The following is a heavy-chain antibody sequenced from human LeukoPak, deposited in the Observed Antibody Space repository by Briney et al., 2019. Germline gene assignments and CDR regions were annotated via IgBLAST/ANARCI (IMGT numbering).Heavy chain of an antibody. CDR3: AVRQGGSYTGESDY. Sequence: PGGSLRLSCAASGFTFSSYWMHWVRQAPGKGLMWVSRMKSDGSSTSYADSVKGRFTISRDNAKNTLYLQMNSLRAEDTAVYYCAVRQGGSYTGESDYWGQGTLATVSS. CDR1: GFTFSSYW. V-gene: IGHV3-74*01. CDR2: MKSDGSST. J-gene: IGHJ4*02. D-gene: IGHD3-10*01.